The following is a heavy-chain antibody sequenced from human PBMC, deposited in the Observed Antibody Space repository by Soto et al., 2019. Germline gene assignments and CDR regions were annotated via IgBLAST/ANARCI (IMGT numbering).Heavy chain of an antibody. Sequence: SETLSLTCTVSGGSISSGDYYWSWIRQPPGKGLEWIGYIYYSGSTYYNPSLKSRVTISVDTSKNQFSLKLSSVTAADTAVYYCARGRQTSGGYYDSSGLLYNWLDPWGQGTLVTVSS. V-gene: IGHV4-30-4*01. CDR2: IYYSGST. D-gene: IGHD3-22*01. J-gene: IGHJ5*02. CDR1: GGSISSGDYY. CDR3: ARGRQTSGGYYDSSGLLYNWLDP.